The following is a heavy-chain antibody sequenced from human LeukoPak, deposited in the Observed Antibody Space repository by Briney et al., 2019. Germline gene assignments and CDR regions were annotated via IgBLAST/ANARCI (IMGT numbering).Heavy chain of an antibody. CDR1: GYTFTGYY. CDR2: INPNSGGT. V-gene: IGHV1-2*02. D-gene: IGHD1-26*01. J-gene: IGHJ6*03. Sequence: ASVKVSCKASGYTFTGYYMHWVRQAPGQGLEWMGWINPNSGGTNYAQKFQGRVTMTRDTSISTAYMEMSRLRSDDTAVYYCARGMEPYYYMDVWGKGTTVTVSS. CDR3: ARGMEPYYYMDV.